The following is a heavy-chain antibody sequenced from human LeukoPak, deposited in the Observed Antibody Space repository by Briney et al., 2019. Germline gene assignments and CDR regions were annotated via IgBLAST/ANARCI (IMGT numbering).Heavy chain of an antibody. J-gene: IGHJ4*02. CDR3: AKDPPRAAWFSADYTNYGD. Sequence: PGGSLRLSCAASGFNVSSNYMSWVRQAPGKGLEWVSGITSSGGSTYYADSVRGRFTISRDNSKNTLYLQMNSLRVEDTAVYYCAKDPPRAAWFSADYTNYGDWGQGTLVTVSS. V-gene: IGHV3-23*01. CDR1: GFNVSSNY. D-gene: IGHD4-11*01. CDR2: ITSSGGST.